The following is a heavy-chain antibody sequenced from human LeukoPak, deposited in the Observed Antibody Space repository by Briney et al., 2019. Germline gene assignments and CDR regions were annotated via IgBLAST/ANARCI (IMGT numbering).Heavy chain of an antibody. V-gene: IGHV6-1*01. CDR2: TYYRSKWYN. CDR3: ARGMETYSSSQGMDV. CDR1: GDSVSSKSAA. Sequence: SQTLSLTYAISGDSVSSKSAAWNWIRQSPSRGLEWLGRTYYRSKWYNDYAVSVKSRITINPDTSKNQFSLQLSSVTPEDTAVYYCARGMETYSSSQGMDVWGQGTTVTVSS. J-gene: IGHJ6*02. D-gene: IGHD6-13*01.